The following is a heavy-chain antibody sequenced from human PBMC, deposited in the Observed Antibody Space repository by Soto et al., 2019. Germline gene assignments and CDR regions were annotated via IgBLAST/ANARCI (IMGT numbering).Heavy chain of an antibody. J-gene: IGHJ6*02. D-gene: IGHD3-10*01. Sequence: GGSLRLSCAAPGFTFSSYGMSWVRQAPGKGLEWVSAISGSGGSTYYADSVKGRFTISRDNSKNTLYLQMNSLRAEDTAVYYCAKGRYGSGTHNYYGMDVWGQGTTVTVSS. CDR1: GFTFSSYG. V-gene: IGHV3-23*01. CDR3: AKGRYGSGTHNYYGMDV. CDR2: ISGSGGST.